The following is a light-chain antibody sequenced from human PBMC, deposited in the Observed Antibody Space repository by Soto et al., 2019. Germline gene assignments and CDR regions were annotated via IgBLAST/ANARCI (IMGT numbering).Light chain of an antibody. J-gene: IGLJ1*01. V-gene: IGLV2-18*02. CDR1: SSDVGSYNR. CDR2: EVS. Sequence: QSALTQPPSVSGSPGQSVAISCTGTSSDVGSYNRVSWYQQPPGTAPKVMIYEVSNRPSGVPDRFSGSKSGNTASLTISGLQAKDEADYYCSSYTSSSTYVFGTGTKVTVL. CDR3: SSYTSSSTYV.